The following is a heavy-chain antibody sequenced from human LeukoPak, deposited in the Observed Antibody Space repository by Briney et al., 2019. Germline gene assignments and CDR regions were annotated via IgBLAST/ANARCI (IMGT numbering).Heavy chain of an antibody. CDR1: GFTFSSYA. D-gene: IGHD3-3*01. Sequence: GGSLRLSCAASGFTFSSYAMSWVRQAPGKGLEWVSAISGSGGSTYYADSVKGRFTISRDNSKNSLYLQMNSLRAEDTAVYYCARERYDFWSGYYTDYYYGMDVWGQGTTVTVSS. CDR2: ISGSGGST. CDR3: ARERYDFWSGYYTDYYYGMDV. V-gene: IGHV3-23*01. J-gene: IGHJ6*02.